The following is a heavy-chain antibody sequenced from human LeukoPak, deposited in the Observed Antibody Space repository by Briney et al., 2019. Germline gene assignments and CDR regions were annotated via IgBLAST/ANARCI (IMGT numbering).Heavy chain of an antibody. CDR1: GFTFTNYG. V-gene: IGHV1-18*01. J-gene: IGHJ4*02. D-gene: IGHD2-8*01. CDR3: TRTVLDCKNGVCYGY. CDR2: ISPYNGNT. Sequence: ASVKVSCGTSGFTFTNYGISWVRQAPGQGLEWMGWISPYNGNTIYAQKLQGRVTVTTDTSTSTAYMELRSLRSDDTAVYYCTRTVLDCKNGVCYGYWGQGTLVTVSS.